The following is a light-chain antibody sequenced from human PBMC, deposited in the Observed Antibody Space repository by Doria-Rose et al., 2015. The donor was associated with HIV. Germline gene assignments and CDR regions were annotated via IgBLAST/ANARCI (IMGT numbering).Light chain of an antibody. CDR3: SSYTSSSTYVI. CDR1: SSDIGGYDY. CDR2: DVT. Sequence: SALTQPASVSGSPGQSITISCTGTSSDIGGYDYVSWYQQHPGKAPKLIIYDVTNRPSGVSNRFSGSKSGNTASLTISGLQTEDEADYYCSSYTSSSTYVIFGGGTELTVL. V-gene: IGLV2-14*03. J-gene: IGLJ2*01.